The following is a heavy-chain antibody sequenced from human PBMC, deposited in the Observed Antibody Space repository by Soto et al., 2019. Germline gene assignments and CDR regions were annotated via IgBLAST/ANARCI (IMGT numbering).Heavy chain of an antibody. Sequence: ESGGGLIQPGGSLRLSCAASGFSVNNNHMSWVRQAPGKGLEWLSIIYSGGTTYYADSVKGRFTISRDNSKNTLYLQMNSLRAEDTAMYYCLTAPVVWTYWGQGTLVTVSS. CDR2: IYSGGTT. CDR1: GFSVNNNH. J-gene: IGHJ4*02. CDR3: LTAPVVWTY. V-gene: IGHV3-53*01. D-gene: IGHD1-1*01.